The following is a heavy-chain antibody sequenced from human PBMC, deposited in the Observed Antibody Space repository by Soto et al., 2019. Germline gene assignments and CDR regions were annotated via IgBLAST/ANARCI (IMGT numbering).Heavy chain of an antibody. CDR3: ASTKYDSSAYYYWSLGL. CDR1: EDTFRNYA. V-gene: IGHV1-69*06. J-gene: IGHJ2*01. Sequence: GASVKVSCKASEDTFRNYAISWVRQAPGQGLEWMGGIIPIFGTANYAQKFQGRVTITADTSANTVYLELSSLRSEDTAVYYCASTKYDSSAYYYWSLGLWGRITLVTLSS. D-gene: IGHD3-22*01. CDR2: IIPIFGTA.